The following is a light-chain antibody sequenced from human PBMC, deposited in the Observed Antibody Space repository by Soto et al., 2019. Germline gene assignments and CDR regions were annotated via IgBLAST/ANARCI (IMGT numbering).Light chain of an antibody. V-gene: IGKV3-15*01. CDR2: GIS. J-gene: IGKJ4*01. Sequence: EIVMTKFPATLSVSPGERATLSCRASQSVSSNLAWFQQKPGQAPRVLIYGISTRATGIPARFSGSGSETEFTLTISSLQSEDFAVYYCQQYNNWPLTFGGGTKVEIK. CDR1: QSVSSN. CDR3: QQYNNWPLT.